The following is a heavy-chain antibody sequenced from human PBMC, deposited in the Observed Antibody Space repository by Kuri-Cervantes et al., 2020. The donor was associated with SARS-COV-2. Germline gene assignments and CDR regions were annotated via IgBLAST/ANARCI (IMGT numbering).Heavy chain of an antibody. D-gene: IGHD1-1*01. V-gene: IGHV1-8*02. CDR2: MNPNTGHT. CDR1: GYTFTSYG. CDR3: ARDMGTYYYYGMDV. Sequence: ASVKVSCKASGYTFTSYGFIWVRQAAGQGLEWMGWMNPNTGHTEYGHKFQGRLSTTRDTSMSAAYMELSSLRSDDTAVYYCARDMGTYYYYGMDVWGQGTTVTVSS. J-gene: IGHJ6*02.